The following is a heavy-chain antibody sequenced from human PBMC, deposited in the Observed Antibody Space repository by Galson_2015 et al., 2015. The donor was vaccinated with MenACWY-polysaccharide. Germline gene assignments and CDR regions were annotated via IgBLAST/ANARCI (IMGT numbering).Heavy chain of an antibody. CDR3: ARGRALTDY. CDR1: GGSVTYSY. CDR2: IFYTGST. J-gene: IGHJ4*02. Sequence: SLTCSLSGGSVTYSYWRWFRQPPGKGLEWIGYIFYTGSTTYNPSLKSRVTISIDASESHFSLNLTSVTAADTAVYYCARGRALTDYWGQGTLVTVSS. V-gene: IGHV4-59*02.